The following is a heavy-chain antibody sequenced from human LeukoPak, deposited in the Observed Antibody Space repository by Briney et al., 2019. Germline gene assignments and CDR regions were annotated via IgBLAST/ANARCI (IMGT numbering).Heavy chain of an antibody. D-gene: IGHD3-10*01. CDR3: ARDQGSGSYYPRFDY. CDR1: GYTFTSYD. V-gene: IGHV1-8*01. J-gene: IGHJ4*02. CDR2: MNPNSGNT. Sequence: ASVKVSCKASGYTFTSYDINWVRQATGQGLEWMGWMNPNSGNTGYAQKFQGRVTMTRDTSTSTAYMELRSLRSDDTAVYYCARDQGSGSYYPRFDYWGQGALVTVSS.